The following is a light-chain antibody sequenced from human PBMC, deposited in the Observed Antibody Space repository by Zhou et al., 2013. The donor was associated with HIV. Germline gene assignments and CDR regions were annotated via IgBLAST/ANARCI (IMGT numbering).Light chain of an antibody. CDR3: QQYGSTQFT. CDR2: GAS. J-gene: IGKJ4*01. CDR1: QSVAGSY. V-gene: IGKV3-20*01. Sequence: EIVLTQSPGTLSLSPGERATLSCRASQSVAGSYLAWYQQKPGQAPRLLIYGASSRATGIPDRFSGSGSGTDFTLTISSLEPEDFAVYHCQQYGSTQFTFGGGTKVEIK.